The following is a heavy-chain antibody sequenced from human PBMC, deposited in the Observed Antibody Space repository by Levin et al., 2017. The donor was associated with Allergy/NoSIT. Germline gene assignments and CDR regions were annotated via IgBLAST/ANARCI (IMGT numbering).Heavy chain of an antibody. Sequence: GESLKISCAASGFTFSSYSMNWVRQAPGKGLEWVSSISSSSSYIYYADSVKGRFTISRDNAKNSLYLQMNSLRAEDTAVYYCARGGAAGWYFDLWGRGTLVTVSS. D-gene: IGHD6-13*01. CDR3: ARGGAAGWYFDL. CDR2: ISSSSSYI. V-gene: IGHV3-21*01. CDR1: GFTFSSYS. J-gene: IGHJ2*01.